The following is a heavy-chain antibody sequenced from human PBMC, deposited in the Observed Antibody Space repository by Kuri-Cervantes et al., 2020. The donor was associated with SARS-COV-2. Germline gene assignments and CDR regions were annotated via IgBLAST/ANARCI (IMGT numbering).Heavy chain of an antibody. J-gene: IGHJ4*02. Sequence: SLKISCAASGFTSDDYAMHWVRQAPGKGLEWVSRINPDGSYTNNADSVKGRFTISRDNAKNSLYLQMNSLRAEDTALYYCAKGRYTMVRGVLFDYWGQGTLVTVSS. D-gene: IGHD3-10*01. CDR3: AKGRYTMVRGVLFDY. CDR1: GFTSDDYA. V-gene: IGHV3-9*02. CDR2: INPDGSYT.